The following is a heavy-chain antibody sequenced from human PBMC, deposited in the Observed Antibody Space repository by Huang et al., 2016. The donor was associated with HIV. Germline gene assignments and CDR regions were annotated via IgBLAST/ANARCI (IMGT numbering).Heavy chain of an antibody. J-gene: IGHJ4*01. CDR2: ISSDGRKK. V-gene: IGHV3-30*03. D-gene: IGHD6-13*01. CDR1: GITFRTYD. CDR3: VLAAAPAF. Sequence: QVQLVESGGGVVQPGRSLRLSCAAAGITFRTYDIYWVRQAPGKGLEWVTVISSDGRKKYYADSVKGRFTSSRDNSRNTLYLQMNSLRRDDTSVYYCVLAAAPAFWGRGTLVTVSS.